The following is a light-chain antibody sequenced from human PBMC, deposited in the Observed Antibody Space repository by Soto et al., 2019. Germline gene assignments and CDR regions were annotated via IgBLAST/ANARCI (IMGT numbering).Light chain of an antibody. V-gene: IGLV2-14*03. CDR2: DVN. J-gene: IGLJ2*01. Sequence: QSALTQPASVSGSPGQSIAISCIGTSSDVGAYNYVSWYQQHPGKAPKLVIYDVNNRPSGVSNRFSGSKSGNTASLTISGLQAEDEADYYCGPYTTSGSVVFGGGTKLTVL. CDR1: SSDVGAYNY. CDR3: GPYTTSGSVV.